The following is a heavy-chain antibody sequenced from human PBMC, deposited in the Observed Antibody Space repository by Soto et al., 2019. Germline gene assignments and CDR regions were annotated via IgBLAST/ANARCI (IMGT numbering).Heavy chain of an antibody. CDR3: ARGGVTIFGAVNARLNYFDY. Sequence: ASVKVSCKASGYTFTGYYMHWVRQAPGQGLEWMGWINPNSGGTNYAQKFQGWVTMTRDTSISTAYMELSRLRSDDTAVYYCARGGVTIFGAVNARLNYFDYWGQGTLVTVSS. D-gene: IGHD3-3*01. CDR1: GYTFTGYY. J-gene: IGHJ4*02. V-gene: IGHV1-2*04. CDR2: INPNSGGT.